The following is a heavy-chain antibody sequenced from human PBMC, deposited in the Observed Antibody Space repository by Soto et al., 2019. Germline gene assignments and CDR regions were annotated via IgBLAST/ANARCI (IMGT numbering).Heavy chain of an antibody. J-gene: IGHJ4*02. CDR1: GYTFTNYD. CDR2: MSPDSGNT. D-gene: IGHD3-10*01. CDR3: ARNLYGSGVFEY. Sequence: GXSVKVSCNASGYTFTNYDINWVRQAPGQGLEWMGWMSPDSGNTGYAQKFQGRISLTRDTSKSTAYMEMSSLRSEDTAVYYCARNLYGSGVFEYWGQGTLVTVSS. V-gene: IGHV1-8*01.